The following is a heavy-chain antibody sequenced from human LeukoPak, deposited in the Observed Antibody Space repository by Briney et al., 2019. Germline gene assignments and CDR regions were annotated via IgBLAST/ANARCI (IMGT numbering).Heavy chain of an antibody. D-gene: IGHD1-26*01. CDR1: GFTFSSHW. V-gene: IGHV3-7*04. CDR2: IKQDGSEK. CDR3: AKDSRHRIVGTTTFLDY. Sequence: PGGSLRLSCAASGFTFSSHWMSWVRQAPGKGLEWVANIKQDGSEKYYVDSVKGRFTISRDNAKNSLYLQMNSLRAEDTAVYYCAKDSRHRIVGTTTFLDYWGQGTLVTVSS. J-gene: IGHJ4*02.